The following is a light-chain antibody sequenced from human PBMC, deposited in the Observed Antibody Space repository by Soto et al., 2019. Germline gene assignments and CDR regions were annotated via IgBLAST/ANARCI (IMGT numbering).Light chain of an antibody. V-gene: IGLV2-14*01. Sequence: QSALIQPASVSGSPGQSITISWTGTGSDVGGYNSVSWYQQHPGKAPKLVICDVNDRPSGVSNRFSGSKSGNTASLTISGLQFEDESDYYCCSWTGDSTYVFCTGTKLTVL. J-gene: IGLJ1*01. CDR2: DVN. CDR3: CSWTGDSTYV. CDR1: GSDVGGYNS.